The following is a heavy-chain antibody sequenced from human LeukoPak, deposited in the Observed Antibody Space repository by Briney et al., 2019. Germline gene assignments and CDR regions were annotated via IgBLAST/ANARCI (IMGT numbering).Heavy chain of an antibody. J-gene: IGHJ4*02. Sequence: GGSLRLSCAGSGITFSSHWMSWVRQAPGKGLEWVAHIKEDGREEYYVGSVKGRFTISRDNAKNLLFLQMNSLRVEDTAVYYCARDRPVVGTIWGQGILVTVSS. CDR2: IKEDGREE. CDR1: GITFSSHW. CDR3: ARDRPVVGTI. V-gene: IGHV3-7*01. D-gene: IGHD6-19*01.